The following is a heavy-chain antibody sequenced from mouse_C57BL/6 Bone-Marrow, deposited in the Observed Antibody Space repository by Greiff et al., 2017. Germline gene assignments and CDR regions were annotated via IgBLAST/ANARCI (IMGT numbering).Heavy chain of an antibody. V-gene: IGHV1-81*01. J-gene: IGHJ1*03. D-gene: IGHD1-1*01. Sequence: QVQLQQSGAELARPGASVKLSCTASGYTFTSYGISWVKQRTGKGLGWIGEIYPRSGNTYYNEKFKGKGTLTADKSSSTAYMELRSLTSEDSAVYFCASSYEYWYFDVWGTGTTVTVSS. CDR3: ASSYEYWYFDV. CDR1: GYTFTSYG. CDR2: IYPRSGNT.